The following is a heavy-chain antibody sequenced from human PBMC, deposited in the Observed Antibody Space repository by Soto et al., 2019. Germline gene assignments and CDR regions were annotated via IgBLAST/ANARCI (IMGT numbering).Heavy chain of an antibody. Sequence: SETLSLTCAVYGGSFSYYWSWIRQPPGKGLEWIGYIYYSGSTNYNPSLKSRVTISVDTSKNQFSLKLSSVTAADTAVYYCARSTYGGGKFGYWGQGTLVTVSS. D-gene: IGHD2-15*01. CDR1: GGSFSYY. CDR2: IYYSGST. J-gene: IGHJ4*02. V-gene: IGHV4-59*01. CDR3: ARSTYGGGKFGY.